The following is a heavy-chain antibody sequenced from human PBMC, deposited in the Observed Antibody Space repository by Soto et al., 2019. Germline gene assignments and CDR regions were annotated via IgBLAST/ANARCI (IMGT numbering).Heavy chain of an antibody. J-gene: IGHJ3*02. CDR1: GFTFSSYA. Sequence: GGSLRLSCAASGFTFSSYAMHWVRQAPGKGLEWVAVISYDGSNKYYADSGKGRFTISRDNSKNTLYLQMNSLRAEDTAVYYCARDRSEVTGTTGAFDIWGQGTMVTVSS. CDR3: ARDRSEVTGTTGAFDI. V-gene: IGHV3-30*04. CDR2: ISYDGSNK. D-gene: IGHD1-1*01.